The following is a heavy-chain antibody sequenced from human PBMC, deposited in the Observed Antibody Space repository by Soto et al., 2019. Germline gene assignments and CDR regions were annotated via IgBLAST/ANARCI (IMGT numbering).Heavy chain of an antibody. V-gene: IGHV4-39*07. CDR2: IYSSGST. D-gene: IGHD4-4*01. Sequence: SETLSLTCTVSGGSVSSNSYSWGWIRQSPGKGLEWIAYIYSSGSTYYNPSLLSRVTISVDRSKNQFSLKLSSVTAADTAVYYCARGMTTVTTLDYWGQGTPVTVSS. J-gene: IGHJ4*02. CDR1: GGSVSSNSYS. CDR3: ARGMTTVTTLDY.